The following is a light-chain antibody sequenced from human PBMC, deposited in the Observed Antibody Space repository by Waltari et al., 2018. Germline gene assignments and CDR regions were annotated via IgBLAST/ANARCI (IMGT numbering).Light chain of an antibody. CDR2: HAS. V-gene: IGKV3-20*01. Sequence: EIVLTQSPGTLSLSPGARATLSCRASQSIGKYLAWYQQKPGQAPRLLMYHASSRATGLPDRFSGSGSGTDFSLTISRLEPEDVAVYYCQKYESLPGTFGQGTKVEIK. J-gene: IGKJ1*01. CDR3: QKYESLPGT. CDR1: QSIGKY.